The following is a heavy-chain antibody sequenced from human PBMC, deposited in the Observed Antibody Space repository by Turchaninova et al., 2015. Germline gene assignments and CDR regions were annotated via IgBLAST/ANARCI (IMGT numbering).Heavy chain of an antibody. D-gene: IGHD4-23*01. CDR2: INPNSGET. J-gene: IGHJ3*02. CDR1: GYTFTGYY. V-gene: IGHV1-2*02. Sequence: QVQLVQSGAEVKKPGASVKVSCKASGYTFTGYYMHWVRQAPGQGLGWMGCINPNSGETNDAQKFQGRVTMTRDTSISTAYMELSRLRSDDTAVYYCARDGNFDIWGQGTMVTVSS. CDR3: ARDGNFDI.